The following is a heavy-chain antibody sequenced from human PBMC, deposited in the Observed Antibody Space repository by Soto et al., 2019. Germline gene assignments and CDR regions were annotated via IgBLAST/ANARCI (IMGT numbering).Heavy chain of an antibody. V-gene: IGHV3-30*18. CDR2: ISYDGSKK. J-gene: IGHJ3*01. CDR1: GFTFKDDG. CDR3: AKDVAAGGTGEDGFDV. D-gene: IGHD6-13*01. Sequence: GGSLRLSCAASGFTFKDDGVHWVRQAPDKGLEWVAVISYDGSKKFYADSVKGRFTISRDNSNNMLYLQVNSLRAEDTATYYCAKDVAAGGTGEDGFDVWGQGTMVTVSS.